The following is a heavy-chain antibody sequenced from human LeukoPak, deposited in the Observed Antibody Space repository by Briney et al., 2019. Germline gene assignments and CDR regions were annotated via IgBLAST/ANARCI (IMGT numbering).Heavy chain of an antibody. D-gene: IGHD4-23*01. J-gene: IGHJ3*02. V-gene: IGHV4-59*12. CDR2: ISDIGSI. Sequence: SETLSLTCTVSGGSISSYYWSWIRQPPGKGLEWIAYISDIGSINYNPSLKSRVTISLDTSKNQFSLKLSSVTAADTAVYYCARDFGPDYGGNSGLAFDIWGQGTMVTVSS. CDR1: GGSISSYY. CDR3: ARDFGPDYGGNSGLAFDI.